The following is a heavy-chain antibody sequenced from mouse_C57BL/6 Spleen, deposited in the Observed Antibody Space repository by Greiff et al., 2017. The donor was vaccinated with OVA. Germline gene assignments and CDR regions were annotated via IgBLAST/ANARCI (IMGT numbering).Heavy chain of an antibody. CDR2: IHPNSGRT. Sequence: QVQLQQPGAELVKPGASVKLSCKASGYTFTSYWMHWVKQRPGQGLEWIGMIHPNSGRTNYNEKFKSKATLTVDKSSSTAYMQLSSLTSEDSAVYYCARSEDYDWFADWGEVTLATVSA. D-gene: IGHD2-4*01. CDR1: GYTFTSYW. CDR3: ARSEDYDWFAD. V-gene: IGHV1-64*01. J-gene: IGHJ3*01.